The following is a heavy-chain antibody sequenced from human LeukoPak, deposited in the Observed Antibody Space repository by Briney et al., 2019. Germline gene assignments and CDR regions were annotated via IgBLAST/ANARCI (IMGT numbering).Heavy chain of an antibody. D-gene: IGHD2-2*02. V-gene: IGHV4-34*01. J-gene: IGHJ4*02. CDR2: INHSGST. CDR3: ARAMGAVVPAAIGY. Sequence: SETLSLTCAVYGGSFSGYYWSWIRQPPGKGLEWIGEINHSGSTNYNPSLKSRVTISVGTSKNQFSLKLSSVTAADTAVYYCARAMGAVVPAAIGYWGQGTLVTVSS. CDR1: GGSFSGYY.